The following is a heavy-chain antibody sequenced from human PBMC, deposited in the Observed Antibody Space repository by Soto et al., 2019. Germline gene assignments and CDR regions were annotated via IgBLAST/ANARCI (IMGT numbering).Heavy chain of an antibody. CDR2: IYSGGST. V-gene: IGHV3-66*01. J-gene: IGHJ4*02. Sequence: PGGSLRLSRGACGFCVSSYYLNWVRQAPGKGLEWVSVIYSGGSTYYADSVKGRFTISRDNSKNTLYLQMNSLRAEDTAVYYCARGPSRVVVPAAIGDYWGQGTLVTVSS. CDR1: GFCVSSYY. D-gene: IGHD2-2*02. CDR3: ARGPSRVVVPAAIGDY.